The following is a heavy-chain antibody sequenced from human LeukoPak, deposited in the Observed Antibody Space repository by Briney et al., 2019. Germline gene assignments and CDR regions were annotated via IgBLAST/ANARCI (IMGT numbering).Heavy chain of an antibody. J-gene: IGHJ6*03. V-gene: IGHV1-46*01. Sequence: ASVKVSYKASGYTFTSYYMHWVRQAPGQGLEWMGIINPSGGSTNYAQKFQGRVTMTRDMSTSTVYMELSSLRSEDTAVYYCASQRGDNYYYYYYMDVWGKGTTVTVSS. CDR3: ASQRGDNYYYYYYMDV. D-gene: IGHD3-10*01. CDR1: GYTFTSYY. CDR2: INPSGGST.